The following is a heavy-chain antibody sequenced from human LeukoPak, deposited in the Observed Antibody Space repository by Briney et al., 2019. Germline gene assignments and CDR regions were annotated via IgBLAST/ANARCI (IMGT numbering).Heavy chain of an antibody. CDR1: GYTFTSYG. CDR2: ISAYNGNT. J-gene: IGHJ4*02. D-gene: IGHD5-24*01. CDR3: ARDAPMTTIAGGVEY. V-gene: IGHV1-18*01. Sequence: ASVKVSCKASGYTFTSYGISWVRQAPGQGLEWMGWISAYNGNTNYAQKLQGRVTMTTDTSTSTAYTELRSLRSDDTAVYYCARDAPMTTIAGGVEYWGQGTLVTVSS.